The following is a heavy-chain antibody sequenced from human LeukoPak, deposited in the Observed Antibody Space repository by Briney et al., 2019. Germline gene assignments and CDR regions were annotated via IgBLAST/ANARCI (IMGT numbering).Heavy chain of an antibody. V-gene: IGHV4-39*07. Sequence: SETLSLTCTVSGGSISSSSYYWGWIRRPPGKGLEWIGSIYYSGSTNYNPSLKSRVTISVDTSKNQFSLKLSSVTAADTAVYYCARAQYYYDSSGYYSLSFDYWGQGTLVTVSS. D-gene: IGHD3-22*01. J-gene: IGHJ4*02. CDR1: GGSISSSSYY. CDR2: IYYSGST. CDR3: ARAQYYYDSSGYYSLSFDY.